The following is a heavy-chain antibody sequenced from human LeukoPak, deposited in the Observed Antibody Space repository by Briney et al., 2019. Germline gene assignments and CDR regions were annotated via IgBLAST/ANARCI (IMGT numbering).Heavy chain of an antibody. CDR2: ISYDGSNK. CDR3: ARRGIWHLDY. Sequence: GGSLRLSCAASGFTFSSCAMHWVRQAPGKGLEWVAVISYDGSNKYYADSVKGRFTISRDNSKNTLYLQMNSLRAEDTAVYYCARRGIWHLDYWGQGTLVTVSS. CDR1: GFTFSSCA. J-gene: IGHJ4*02. V-gene: IGHV3-30-3*01. D-gene: IGHD1-14*01.